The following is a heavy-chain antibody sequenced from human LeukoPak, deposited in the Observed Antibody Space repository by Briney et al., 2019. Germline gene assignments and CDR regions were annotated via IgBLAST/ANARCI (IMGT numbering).Heavy chain of an antibody. CDR2: INSNSGVT. CDR3: ARDRPHYYDSDDYYSFFDY. J-gene: IGHJ4*02. D-gene: IGHD3-22*01. CDR1: GYTFTGYY. V-gene: IGHV1-2*02. Sequence: APVKVSCKASGYTFTGYYMHWVRQAPGQGPEWMGCINSNSGVTKYARNFQGRVTMTRDTSISTAYMELSRLRFDDTAVYYCARDRPHYYDSDDYYSFFDYWGQGTLVTVSS.